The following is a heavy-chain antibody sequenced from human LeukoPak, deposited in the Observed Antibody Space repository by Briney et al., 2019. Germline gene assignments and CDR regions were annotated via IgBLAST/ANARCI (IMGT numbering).Heavy chain of an antibody. D-gene: IGHD6-19*01. CDR2: ISADGGSA. CDR1: GFTFSTYA. V-gene: IGHV3-23*01. CDR3: AKDFGGVGWHYFDS. Sequence: PGGSLRLSCAASGFTFSTYAMSWVRQAPGKGLEWVSVISADGGSAYYVDPVKRRFTIFRDNSKNTLYLQMNSLRAEDTAVYYCAKDFGGVGWHYFDSWGQGALVTVSP. J-gene: IGHJ4*02.